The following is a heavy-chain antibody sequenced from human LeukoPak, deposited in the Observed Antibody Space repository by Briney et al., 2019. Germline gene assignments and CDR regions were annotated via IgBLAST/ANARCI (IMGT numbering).Heavy chain of an antibody. Sequence: GGSLRLSCAASGLTFSSYSVNWVRQPPGKGREWVSSIISSSSYISYAESVKGRFTISRDNAKNSLYLQMNSLRAEDTAVYYCARDHAIFGVFDYWGQGTLVTVSS. CDR2: IISSSSYI. J-gene: IGHJ4*02. CDR3: ARDHAIFGVFDY. V-gene: IGHV3-21*01. D-gene: IGHD3-3*01. CDR1: GLTFSSYS.